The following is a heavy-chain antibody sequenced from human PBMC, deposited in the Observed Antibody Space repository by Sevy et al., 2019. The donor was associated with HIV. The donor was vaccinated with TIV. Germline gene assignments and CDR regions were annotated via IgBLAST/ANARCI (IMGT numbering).Heavy chain of an antibody. J-gene: IGHJ4*02. CDR1: GFTFSNYW. V-gene: IGHV3-23*01. CDR3: AARKDDFDC. Sequence: GGSLRLSCAASGFTFSNYWMTWVRQAPGKGLEWVSAISGSGTKTYYSDSVRGRFTISRDNSKNTQYLQMNSLRTEDTAVYYCAARKDDFDCWGQGTLVTVSS. D-gene: IGHD2-15*01. CDR2: ISGSGTKT.